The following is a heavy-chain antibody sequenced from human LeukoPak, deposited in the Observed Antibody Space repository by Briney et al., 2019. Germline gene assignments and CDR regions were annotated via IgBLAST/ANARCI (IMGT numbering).Heavy chain of an antibody. CDR3: VRDFRSADY. CDR2: ICPDGTGI. CDR1: GFIFSFYC. V-gene: IGHV3-74*01. Sequence: GGSLRLSCAASGFIFSFYCMHWVRQAPGKGPMWVSRICPDGTGISYADSVKARFTTSRDNAKSTVYLQMNSLREEDTAVYYCVRDFRSADYWGQGTLVTVSS. J-gene: IGHJ4*02.